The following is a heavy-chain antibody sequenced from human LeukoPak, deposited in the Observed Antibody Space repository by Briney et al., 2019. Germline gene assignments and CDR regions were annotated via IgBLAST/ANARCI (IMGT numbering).Heavy chain of an antibody. CDR1: GFTFSSHW. J-gene: IGHJ6*02. CDR2: IKKDVGEK. CDR3: ARQGDRKQQLADYYYYGMDV. D-gene: IGHD6-13*01. V-gene: IGHV3-7*03. Sequence: PGGSLRLSCAASGFTFSSHWMTWIRQAPGKGLEWVASIKKDVGEKFYVDSVKGRFTISRDNAKNSLYLHMNSLRVEDTALYYCARQGDRKQQLADYYYYGMDVWGQGTTVTVSS.